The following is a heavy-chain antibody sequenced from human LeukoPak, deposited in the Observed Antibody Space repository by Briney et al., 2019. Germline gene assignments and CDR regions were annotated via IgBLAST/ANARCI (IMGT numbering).Heavy chain of an antibody. CDR1: GFTLSSYS. CDR3: ARDILGGDYGFDY. CDR2: ISSSSYI. J-gene: IGHJ4*02. Sequence: GGSLRLSCAASGFTLSSYSMNWVRQAPGHGLEWVSSISSSSYIYYADSVQGRFTISRDNAKNSLFLQMNSLRAEDTAVYYCARDILGGDYGFDYWGQGTLVTVSS. V-gene: IGHV3-21*01. D-gene: IGHD4-17*01.